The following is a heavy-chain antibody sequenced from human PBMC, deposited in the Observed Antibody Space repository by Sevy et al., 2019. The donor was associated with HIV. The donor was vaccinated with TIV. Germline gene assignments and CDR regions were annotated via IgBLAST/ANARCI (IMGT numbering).Heavy chain of an antibody. V-gene: IGHV3-30*02. CDR1: GFTFSSYG. CDR3: AKDPFNGWTVTTNYYYMDV. CDR2: IRYDGSNK. J-gene: IGHJ6*03. D-gene: IGHD4-17*01. Sequence: GGSLRLSCAASGFTFSSYGMHWVRQAPGKGLEWVAFIRYDGSNKYYADSVKGRFTISRDNSKNTLYLQMNSLRAEDTAVYYCAKDPFNGWTVTTNYYYMDVWGKWTTVTVSS.